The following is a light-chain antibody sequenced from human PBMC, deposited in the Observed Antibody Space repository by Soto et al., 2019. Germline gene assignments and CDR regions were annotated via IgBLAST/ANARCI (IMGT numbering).Light chain of an antibody. CDR2: GAS. CDR3: QQYGSSPWT. CDR1: QSVSSSY. J-gene: IGKJ1*01. V-gene: IGKV3-20*01. Sequence: EIVLTQSPGTLPLSPGERATLSCRASQSVSSSYLAWYQQKPGQAPRLLIYGASSRATGIPDRFSGSGSGADFTLTSSRLEPEDFAVYYCQQYGSSPWTFGQGTKVEIK.